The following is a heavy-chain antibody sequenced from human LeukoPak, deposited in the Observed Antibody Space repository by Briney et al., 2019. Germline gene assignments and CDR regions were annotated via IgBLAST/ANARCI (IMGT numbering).Heavy chain of an antibody. CDR2: ISAYNGNT. V-gene: IGHV1-18*01. CDR1: GYTFTSYG. J-gene: IGHJ5*02. Sequence: ASVKVSCKASGYTFTSYGISWVRQAPGQGLEWMGWISAYNGNTNYAQKLQGRATMTTDTSTSTAYMELRSLRSDDTAVYYCARVDEITMIVVNWFDPWGQGTLVTVSS. CDR3: ARVDEITMIVVNWFDP. D-gene: IGHD3-22*01.